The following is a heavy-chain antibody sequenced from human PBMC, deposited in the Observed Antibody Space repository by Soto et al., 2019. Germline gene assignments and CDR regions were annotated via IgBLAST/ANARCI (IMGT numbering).Heavy chain of an antibody. Sequence: QVQLQESGPGLVKPSETLSLTCTVSGGSISNHYWSWIRQPPGKGLEWIGYIYYNGNTNYNPSPKSRVTMSVDTSKNQFSLKLSSVTAAHTAVYYCARSNWYSEYWGQGTLVTVSS. D-gene: IGHD7-27*01. CDR2: IYYNGNT. V-gene: IGHV4-59*11. CDR1: GGSISNHY. CDR3: ARSNWYSEY. J-gene: IGHJ4*02.